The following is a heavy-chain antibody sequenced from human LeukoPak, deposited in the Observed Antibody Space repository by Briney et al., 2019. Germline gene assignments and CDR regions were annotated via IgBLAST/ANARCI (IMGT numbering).Heavy chain of an antibody. V-gene: IGHV3-53*01. Sequence: GGSLRLSCAASGFTVSSNYMSWVRQAPGKGLEWVSVIYSGGSTYYADSVKGRFTISRDNSRNTLNLQMNSLRVEDTAVYYCARVGLRESGYIDYWGQGTLITVSS. J-gene: IGHJ4*02. CDR3: ARVGLRESGYIDY. CDR2: IYSGGST. D-gene: IGHD3-16*01. CDR1: GFTVSSNY.